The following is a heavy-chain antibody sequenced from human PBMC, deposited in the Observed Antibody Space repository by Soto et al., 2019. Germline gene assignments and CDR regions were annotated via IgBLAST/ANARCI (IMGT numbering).Heavy chain of an antibody. CDR3: ARDERRSIAAENWFDP. D-gene: IGHD6-6*01. J-gene: IGHJ5*02. CDR1: GYTFTSYG. V-gene: IGHV1-18*01. CDR2: ISAYNGNT. Sequence: ASVKVSCKASGYTFTSYGISWVRQAPGQGLEWMGRISAYNGNTNYAQKLQGRVTMTTDTSTSTAYMELRSLRSDDTAVYYCARDERRSIAAENWFDPWGQGTLVTVSS.